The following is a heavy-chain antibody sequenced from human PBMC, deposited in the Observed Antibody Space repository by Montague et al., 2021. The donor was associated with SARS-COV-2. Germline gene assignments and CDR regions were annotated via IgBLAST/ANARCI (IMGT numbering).Heavy chain of an antibody. CDR3: ARVGRQQLVRLSGMDV. J-gene: IGHJ6*02. CDR2: IYYGGXT. CDR1: GGSISSSSYY. Sequence: SETLSLTCTVSGGSISSSSYYWGWIRQPPGKGLEWIGSIYYGGXTXYXXXXKXRVTISVDTSKNQFSLKLSSVTAADTAVYYCARVGRQQLVRLSGMDVRGQGTTVTVSS. D-gene: IGHD6-13*01. V-gene: IGHV4-39*07.